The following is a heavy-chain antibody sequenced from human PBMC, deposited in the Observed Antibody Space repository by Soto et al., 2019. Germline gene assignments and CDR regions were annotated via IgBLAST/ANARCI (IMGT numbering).Heavy chain of an antibody. J-gene: IGHJ4*02. V-gene: IGHV3-15*07. CDR3: TGRSLGQWLVRGAVDY. CDR2: IKSKTDGGTT. CDR1: GFTFSNAW. Sequence: EVQLVESGGGLVKPGGSLRLSCAASGFTFSNAWMNWVRQAPGKGLEWVGRIKSKTDGGTTDYAAPVKGRFTIPRDDSKNTLYLQMNSLKTEDTAVYYCTGRSLGQWLVRGAVDYWGQGTLVTVSS. D-gene: IGHD6-19*01.